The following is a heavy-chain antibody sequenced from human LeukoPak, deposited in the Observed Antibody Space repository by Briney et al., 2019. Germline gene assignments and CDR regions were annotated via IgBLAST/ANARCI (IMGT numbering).Heavy chain of an antibody. J-gene: IGHJ4*02. Sequence: GGSLRLFRAASGFTFSSSTMNWVRQAPGKGLEWVSSISSSSSYIYYADSVKGRFTISRDNAKNSLYLQMNSLRAEDTAVYYRAKKPGSGSYVLYYYFDYWGQGTLVTVSS. CDR3: AKKPGSGSYVLYYYFDY. CDR2: ISSSSSYI. V-gene: IGHV3-21*04. CDR1: GFTFSSST. D-gene: IGHD1-26*01.